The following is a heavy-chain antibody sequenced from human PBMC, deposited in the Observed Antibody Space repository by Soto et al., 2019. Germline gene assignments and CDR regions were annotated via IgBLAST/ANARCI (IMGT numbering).Heavy chain of an antibody. CDR2: VHYSWGS. Sequence: SETLSLTCTVSGGSISSYHWSWIRQTPGKGLEWIGYVHYSWGSNYNPSLKSRVAISLDTSKSQFSLKLTSVTATDTAVYYCARTLYSYGPRFDYWGQGTLVTVSS. CDR3: ARTLYSYGPRFDY. J-gene: IGHJ4*02. CDR1: GGSISSYH. D-gene: IGHD5-18*01. V-gene: IGHV4-59*08.